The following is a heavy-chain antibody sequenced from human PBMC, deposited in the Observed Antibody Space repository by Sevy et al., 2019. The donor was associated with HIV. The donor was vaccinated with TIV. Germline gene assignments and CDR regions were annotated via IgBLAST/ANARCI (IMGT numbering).Heavy chain of an antibody. CDR1: GFTVSSNY. D-gene: IGHD3-22*01. CDR2: IYSGGST. CDR3: ARDLIRNYYDSSGYYYVYYGMDV. V-gene: IGHV3-66*01. Sequence: GGSLRLSCAASGFTVSSNYMSWVRQAPGKGLEWVSVIYSGGSTYYADSVKGRFTISSDNSKNTLDLQMNSLRAEDTAVYYGARDLIRNYYDSSGYYYVYYGMDVWGQGTTVTVSS. J-gene: IGHJ6*02.